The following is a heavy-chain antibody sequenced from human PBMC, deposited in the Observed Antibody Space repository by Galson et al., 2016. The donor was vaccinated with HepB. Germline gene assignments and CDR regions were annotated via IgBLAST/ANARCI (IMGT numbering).Heavy chain of an antibody. D-gene: IGHD2-2*01. J-gene: IGHJ4*02. Sequence: LEWIAYIYYSGTTYYSPSLTSRVTISVDTSKNQFSLKLNSVTAADTAVYYCARAGCGGASCYAPTAPLDSWGQGTLVTVSS. CDR2: IYYSGTT. CDR3: ARAGCGGASCYAPTAPLDS. V-gene: IGHV4-30-4*01.